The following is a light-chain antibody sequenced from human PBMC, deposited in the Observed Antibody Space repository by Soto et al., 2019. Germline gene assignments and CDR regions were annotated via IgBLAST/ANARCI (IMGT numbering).Light chain of an antibody. CDR1: QSVSGW. Sequence: DIQMTQSPSTLSASVGDTVTVTFRSSQSVSGWLALYQQKPGKAPKLLIYDASSFESGVPSRFSGSGSGTEFTLIIGGLQPDDFATYYCQQFKSYWTFGQGTKVDI. J-gene: IGKJ1*01. CDR2: DAS. V-gene: IGKV1-5*01. CDR3: QQFKSYWT.